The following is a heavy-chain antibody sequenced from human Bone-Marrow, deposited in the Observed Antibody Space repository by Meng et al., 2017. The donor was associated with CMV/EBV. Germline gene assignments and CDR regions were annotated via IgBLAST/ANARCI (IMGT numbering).Heavy chain of an antibody. Sequence: ESLKISCAASGFTFSSYSMNWVRQAPGKGLEWVSSISSSSSYIYYADSVKGRFTISRDNAKNSLYLQMNSLRAEDTAVYYCAREDSSSSYHGMDGWGQGTTVTVSS. CDR3: AREDSSSSYHGMDG. D-gene: IGHD6-13*01. CDR1: GFTFSSYS. J-gene: IGHJ6*02. CDR2: ISSSSSYI. V-gene: IGHV3-21*01.